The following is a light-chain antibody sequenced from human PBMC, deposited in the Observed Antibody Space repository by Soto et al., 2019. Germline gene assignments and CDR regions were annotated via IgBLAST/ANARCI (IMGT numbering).Light chain of an antibody. CDR2: GAS. J-gene: IGKJ5*01. Sequence: EIVITQSPATLSVSPGASVTLSCRASQSVASNLAWYQQRPGQAPSLLIFGASTRAPGIPGRFSGSGSGTDFTLTISSLQSEDFAVYHCQHYNNWPITFGQGTRREIK. V-gene: IGKV3-15*01. CDR1: QSVASN. CDR3: QHYNNWPIT.